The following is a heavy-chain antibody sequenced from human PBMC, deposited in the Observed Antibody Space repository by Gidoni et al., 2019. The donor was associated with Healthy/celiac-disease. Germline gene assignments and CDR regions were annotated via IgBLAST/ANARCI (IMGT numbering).Heavy chain of an antibody. Sequence: QLQLQESGPGLVKPSETLSLTFTVSGVPISSSSYYWGWIRQPPGKGLEWIGSIYYSGSTYYNPSLKSRVTISVDTSKNQFSLKLSSVTAADTAVYYCARDLGILTGYYNAELVDYWGQGTLVTVSS. J-gene: IGHJ4*02. CDR1: GVPISSSSYY. CDR3: ARDLGILTGYYNAELVDY. D-gene: IGHD3-9*01. CDR2: IYYSGST. V-gene: IGHV4-39*07.